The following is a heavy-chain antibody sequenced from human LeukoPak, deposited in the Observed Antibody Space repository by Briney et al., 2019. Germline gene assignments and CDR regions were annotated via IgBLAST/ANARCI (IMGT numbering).Heavy chain of an antibody. CDR3: ASVYSGYDHDAFDI. CDR1: GYTFTSYG. CDR2: ISAYNGNT. D-gene: IGHD5-12*01. J-gene: IGHJ3*02. Sequence: ASVKVSCKASGYTFTSYGISWVRQALGQGLEWMGWISAYNGNTNYAQKLQGRVTMTTDTSTSTAYMELRSLRSDDTAVYYCASVYSGYDHDAFDIWGQGTMVTVSS. V-gene: IGHV1-18*01.